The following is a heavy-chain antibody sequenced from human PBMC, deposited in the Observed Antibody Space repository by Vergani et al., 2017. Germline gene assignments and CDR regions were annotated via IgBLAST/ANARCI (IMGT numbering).Heavy chain of an antibody. CDR2: ISWNSGSI. J-gene: IGHJ6*03. CDR1: GFTFDVYA. V-gene: IGHV3-9*01. D-gene: IGHD3-9*01. CDR3: AKNLHDSYYYYYMDV. Sequence: EVQLVESGGGLVQPGRSLRLSCAASGFTFDVYAMHWVRQAPGKGLEWVSGISWNSGSIGYADSVKGRFTISRDNAKNSLYLQMNSLRAEDTALYYCAKNLHDSYYYYYMDVWGKGTTVTVSS.